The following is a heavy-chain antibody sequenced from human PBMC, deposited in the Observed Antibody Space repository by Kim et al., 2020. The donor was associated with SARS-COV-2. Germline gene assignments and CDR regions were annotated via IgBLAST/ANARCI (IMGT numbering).Heavy chain of an antibody. V-gene: IGHV3-21*01. J-gene: IGHJ4*02. CDR3: ARGSSGFGEVDY. CDR2: ISSSSSYI. CDR1: GFTFSSYS. D-gene: IGHD3-10*01. Sequence: GGSLRLSCAASGFTFSSYSMNWVRQAPGKGLEWVSSISSSSSYIYYADSVKGRFTISRDNAKNSLYLQMNSLRAEDTAVYYCARGSSGFGEVDYWGQGTLVTVSS.